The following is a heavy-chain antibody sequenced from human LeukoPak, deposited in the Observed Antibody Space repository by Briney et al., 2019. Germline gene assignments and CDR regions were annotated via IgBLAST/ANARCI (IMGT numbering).Heavy chain of an antibody. J-gene: IGHJ4*02. CDR2: ISFDGSAK. Sequence: PGRSLRLSCAASGFTFSNYGMHWVHQAPGKGLEWVSVISFDGSAKYYADSVKGRFTISRDNSKNTLYLQMTSLRAEDTAVYYCAKDRVTAAGYYFDYWGQGTLVTVSS. V-gene: IGHV3-30*18. CDR1: GFTFSNYG. CDR3: AKDRVTAAGYYFDY. D-gene: IGHD6-13*01.